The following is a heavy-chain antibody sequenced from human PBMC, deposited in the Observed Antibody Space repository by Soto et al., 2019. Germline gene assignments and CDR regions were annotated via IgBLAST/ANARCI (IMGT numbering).Heavy chain of an antibody. CDR3: ARGIRNYYGTDV. J-gene: IGHJ6*02. CDR2: IKTDGTIT. CDR1: GFTFSSYW. Sequence: EVQLVESGGGLVQPGGSLRLSCAASGFTFSSYWMHWVRQAPGKGLVWVSRIKTDGTITNYADSVRGRFTISRDDANNTVYLQMNSLRDEDTAVYCARGIRNYYGTDVWGQGTTVSVSS. D-gene: IGHD5-18*01. V-gene: IGHV3-74*01.